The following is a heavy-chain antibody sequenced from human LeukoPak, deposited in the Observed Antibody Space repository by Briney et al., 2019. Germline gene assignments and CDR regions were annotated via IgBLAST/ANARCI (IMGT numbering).Heavy chain of an antibody. J-gene: IGHJ4*02. CDR3: AKDRAYYYDSSGYYGY. CDR2: IYSGGTT. D-gene: IGHD3-22*01. Sequence: PGGSLRLSCAASGLTVSSNYMSWVRQAPGKGLEWVSVIYSGGTTYYADSVKGRFTISRDNSKNTLYLQMNSLRAEDTAVYYCAKDRAYYYDSSGYYGYWGQGTLVTVSS. CDR1: GLTVSSNY. V-gene: IGHV3-53*01.